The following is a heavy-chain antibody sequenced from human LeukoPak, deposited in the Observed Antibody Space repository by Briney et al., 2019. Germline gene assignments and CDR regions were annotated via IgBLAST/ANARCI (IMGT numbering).Heavy chain of an antibody. D-gene: IGHD3-10*01. Sequence: PGGSLRLSCAASGFTFSSYAMSWVRQAPGKGLEWVSGISGSGVSTYYAGSVKGRFTISRDNSKNTLYLQMNSLRAEDTAVYYCAKDPGVGLTYYYGSGLADWGQGTLVTVSS. V-gene: IGHV3-23*01. CDR3: AKDPGVGLTYYYGSGLAD. CDR1: GFTFSSYA. J-gene: IGHJ4*02. CDR2: ISGSGVST.